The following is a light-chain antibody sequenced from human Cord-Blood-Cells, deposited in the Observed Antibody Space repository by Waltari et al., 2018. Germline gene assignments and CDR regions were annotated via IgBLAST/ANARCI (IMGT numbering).Light chain of an antibody. CDR1: QGISSY. V-gene: IGKV1-8*01. J-gene: IGKJ2*01. CDR2: AAA. CDR3: QQYYSYPYT. Sequence: AIRMTQSPSSLSASTGDRVTITCRASQGISSYLAWYQQKPGKAPKLLIYAAATWQSGVPSRFSGSGSGTDFTLTISCLQSEDFATYYCQQYYSYPYTFGQGTKLEIK.